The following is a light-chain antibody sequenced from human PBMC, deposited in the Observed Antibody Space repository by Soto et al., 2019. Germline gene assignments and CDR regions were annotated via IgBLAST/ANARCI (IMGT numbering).Light chain of an antibody. J-gene: IGLJ1*01. CDR2: NVS. Sequence: QSALTQAASVSGSPGQSITISCTGTSSGVGGYNYVSWYQQFPGKVPKLLIYNVSNRPSGVSNRFSGSKSGNTASLTISGLQAEDEADYFCTSSTSGSLYVFGTGTKVTVL. V-gene: IGLV2-14*01. CDR3: TSSTSGSLYV. CDR1: SSGVGGYNY.